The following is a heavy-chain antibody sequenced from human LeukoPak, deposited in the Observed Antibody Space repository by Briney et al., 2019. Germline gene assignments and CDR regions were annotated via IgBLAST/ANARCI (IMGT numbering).Heavy chain of an antibody. D-gene: IGHD3-22*01. J-gene: IGHJ1*01. CDR1: GGSSGGYY. CDR3: ARGSSGYYYRMDFQH. V-gene: IGHV4-34*01. Sequence: PSETLSLTCAVYGGSSGGYYWSWIRQPPGKGLEWIGEINHSGSTNYNPSLKSRATISVDTSKNQFSLKLSSVTAADTAVYYCARGSSGYYYRMDFQHWGQGTLVTVSS. CDR2: INHSGST.